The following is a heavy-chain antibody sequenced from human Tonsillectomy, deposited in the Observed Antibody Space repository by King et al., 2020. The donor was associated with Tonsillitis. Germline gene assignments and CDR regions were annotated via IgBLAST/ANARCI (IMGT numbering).Heavy chain of an antibody. CDR1: GGSISSGGSS. J-gene: IGHJ6*02. Sequence: LQLQESGSGLVKPSQTLSLTCAVSGGSISSGGSSWSWIRQPPGKGLEWIGYIYHSGSTYYNPSLKSRVTISVDRSKKQFSLKLSSVTAADTAVYYCARVAPFLPKAPMANFYCYAMDVWGQGTTVTVSS. CDR3: ARVAPFLPKAPMANFYCYAMDV. V-gene: IGHV4-30-2*01. CDR2: IYHSGST. D-gene: IGHD5-24*01.